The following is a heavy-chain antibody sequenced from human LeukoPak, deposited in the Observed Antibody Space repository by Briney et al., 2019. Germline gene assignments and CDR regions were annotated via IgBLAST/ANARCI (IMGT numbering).Heavy chain of an antibody. V-gene: IGHV3-21*01. Sequence: VGSLRLSCAASGFTFSSYSMNWVRQAPGKGLEWVSSISSDSTYIYYADSVKGRFTISRDNAKNSLYLQMNSLRAEDTAIYYCARDRSRVSDYWGQGTLVTVSS. CDR3: ARDRSRVSDY. CDR2: ISSDSTYI. J-gene: IGHJ4*02. CDR1: GFTFSSYS.